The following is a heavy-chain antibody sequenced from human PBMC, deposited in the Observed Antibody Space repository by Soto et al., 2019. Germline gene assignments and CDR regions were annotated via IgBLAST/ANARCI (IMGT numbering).Heavy chain of an antibody. J-gene: IGHJ4*02. D-gene: IGHD2-8*01. Sequence: GGSLRLSCAASGFTFSSYGMHWVRQAPGKGLEWVAVIWYDGSNKYYADSVKGRFTISRDNSKNTLYLQMNSLRAEDTAVYYCASLIGSCTNGVCSTGDYWGQGTLVTVSS. V-gene: IGHV3-33*01. CDR1: GFTFSSYG. CDR3: ASLIGSCTNGVCSTGDY. CDR2: IWYDGSNK.